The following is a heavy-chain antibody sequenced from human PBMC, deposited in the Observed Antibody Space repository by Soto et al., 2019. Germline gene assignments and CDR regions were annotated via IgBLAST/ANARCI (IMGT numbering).Heavy chain of an antibody. CDR3: ARIRYRFPVKGYYYGMDV. CDR1: GFSLSTSGMC. CDR2: IDWDDDK. J-gene: IGHJ6*02. V-gene: IGHV2-70*01. Sequence: SGPTVVNPTQTLTLTCTFAGFSLSTSGMCVSWIRQPPGKALEWLALIDWDDDKYYSTSLKTRLTISKDTSKNQVVLTMTNMDPVDTATYYCARIRYRFPVKGYYYGMDVWGQGTTVTVS. D-gene: IGHD4-17*01.